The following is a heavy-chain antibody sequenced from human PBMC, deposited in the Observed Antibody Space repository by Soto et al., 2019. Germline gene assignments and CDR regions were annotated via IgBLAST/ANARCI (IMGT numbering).Heavy chain of an antibody. J-gene: IGHJ5*02. V-gene: IGHV4-61*08. CDR2: IHYSGST. CDR1: GGSVSSGGYY. Sequence: QVQLQESGPGLVKPSETLSLTCTVSGGSVSSGGYYWNWIRQPPGKGLEWIGYIHYSGSTNYNPSLQSRVTISPDTSKNQFSLKLNSVTAADTAVFYCARADTSGSYRNWFDPWGQGTLVTVSS. D-gene: IGHD3-22*01. CDR3: ARADTSGSYRNWFDP.